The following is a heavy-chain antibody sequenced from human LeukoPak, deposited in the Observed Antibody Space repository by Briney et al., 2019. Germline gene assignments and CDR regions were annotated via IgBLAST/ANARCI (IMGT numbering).Heavy chain of an antibody. D-gene: IGHD1-26*01. CDR1: GFAFRNYV. CDR3: AKETSSGNFVTIDC. Sequence: GGSLRLSCAASGFAFRNYVMSWVRQTPEKGLEWVSAITGDGGGTNHAVSVKGRFTIFRDNSKNTLYLQMNSLRAEDTAVYYCAKETSSGNFVTIDCWGQGALVTVSS. CDR2: ITGDGGGT. V-gene: IGHV3-23*01. J-gene: IGHJ4*02.